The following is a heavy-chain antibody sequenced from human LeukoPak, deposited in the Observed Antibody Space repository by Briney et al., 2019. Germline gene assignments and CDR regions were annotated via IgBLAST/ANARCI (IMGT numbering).Heavy chain of an antibody. CDR2: IYHDGNT. J-gene: IGHJ2*01. CDR3: ARQYSDILTGYHRGELYWYFDL. CDR1: GYSISSGYY. D-gene: IGHD3-9*01. V-gene: IGHV4-38-2*02. Sequence: SETLSLTCTVSGYSISSGYYWGWIRQPPGKGLEWIGNIYHDGNTYYNPSLKSRVTISVDTSKNQFSLRLSSVTAADTAVYYCARQYSDILTGYHRGELYWYFDLWGRGTLVTVSS.